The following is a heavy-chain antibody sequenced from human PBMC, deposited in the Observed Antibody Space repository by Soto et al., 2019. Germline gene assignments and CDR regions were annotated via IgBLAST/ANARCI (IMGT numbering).Heavy chain of an antibody. J-gene: IGHJ6*02. CDR1: GGSISSGDDY. CDR3: ARASPVVTDV. CDR2: IYYSRST. D-gene: IGHD5-18*01. V-gene: IGHV4-30-4*01. Sequence: QVQLQESGPGLVKPSQTLSLTCTVSGGSISSGDDYWSWIRQPPGKGLEWIGYIYYSRSTYYTPSLKSRVTISVDTSKNQFSLKLSSVTAADTAVYYCARASPVVTDVWGQGTTVTVSS.